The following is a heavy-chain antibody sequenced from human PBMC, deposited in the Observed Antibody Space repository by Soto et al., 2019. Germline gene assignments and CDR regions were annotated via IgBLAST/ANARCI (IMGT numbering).Heavy chain of an antibody. J-gene: IGHJ4*02. CDR1: GGSISSYY. V-gene: IGHV4-59*01. CDR3: ATDRKTKLQPEYYFDY. D-gene: IGHD1-1*01. CDR2: IYYSGST. Sequence: PSETLSLTCTVSGGSISSYYWSWIRQPPGKGLEWIGYIYYSGSTNYNPSLKSRVTISVDTSKNQFSLKLSSVTAADTAVYYCATDRKTKLQPEYYFDYWGQGTLVTVSS.